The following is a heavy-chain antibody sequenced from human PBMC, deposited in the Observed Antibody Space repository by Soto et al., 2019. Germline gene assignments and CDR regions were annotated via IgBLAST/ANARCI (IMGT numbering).Heavy chain of an antibody. CDR1: GLTFSRFE. J-gene: IGHJ4*02. D-gene: IGHD3-10*01. CDR2: ISSSGSTA. Sequence: EVQLVESGGGLVQPGGSLRLSCAASGLTFSRFELHWVRQAPGKGLEGISYISSSGSTAYDASSVEGRFTISRDDANNSVYLQMDSLRAADTALYYCTRAAWFPYLSLYWGQGALVTVS. CDR3: TRAAWFPYLSLY. V-gene: IGHV3-48*03.